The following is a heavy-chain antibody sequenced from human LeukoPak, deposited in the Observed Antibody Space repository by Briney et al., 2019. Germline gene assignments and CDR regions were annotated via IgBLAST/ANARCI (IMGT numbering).Heavy chain of an antibody. V-gene: IGHV3-15*01. CDR2: IKSKTDGGTT. J-gene: IGHJ6*03. CDR3: TTVFYYDSSGYRYYYYYMDV. D-gene: IGHD3-22*01. Sequence: GGSLRLSCAASGFTFSNAWMSWVRQAPGKGLEWVGRIKSKTDGGTTDYAAPVKGRFTISRDDSKNTLNLQMNSLKTEDTAVYYCTTVFYYDSSGYRYYYYYMDVWGKGTTVTVSS. CDR1: GFTFSNAW.